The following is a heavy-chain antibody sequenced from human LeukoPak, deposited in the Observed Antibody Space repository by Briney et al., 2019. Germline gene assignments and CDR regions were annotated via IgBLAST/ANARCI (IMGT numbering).Heavy chain of an antibody. J-gene: IGHJ4*02. CDR1: GFTFSSYS. V-gene: IGHV3-21*01. D-gene: IGHD2-8*01. CDR2: ISSSSSYI. CDR3: AKAPRPYCTNGVCSSYYFDY. Sequence: NPGGSLRLSCAASGFTFSSYSMNWVRQAPGKELEWVSSISSSSSYIYYADSVKGRFTISRDNAKNSLYLQMNSLRAEDTAVYYCAKAPRPYCTNGVCSSYYFDYWGQGTLVTVSS.